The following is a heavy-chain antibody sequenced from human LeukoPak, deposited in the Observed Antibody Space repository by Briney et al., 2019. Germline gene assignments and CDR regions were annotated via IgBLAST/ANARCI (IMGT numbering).Heavy chain of an antibody. J-gene: IGHJ4*02. CDR3: ARDYSSGWFGKGAY. Sequence: PGGSLRLSCSGSGFTFRSYTMTWVRQAPGKGLEWVSXIDGDGTLKYYADSLKGRFTISRDNANNSVYLQMNTLTADDSGLYFCARDYSSGWFGKGAYWGQGTRVLVSS. CDR2: IDGDGTLK. CDR1: GFTFRSYT. D-gene: IGHD6-19*01. V-gene: IGHV3-21*06.